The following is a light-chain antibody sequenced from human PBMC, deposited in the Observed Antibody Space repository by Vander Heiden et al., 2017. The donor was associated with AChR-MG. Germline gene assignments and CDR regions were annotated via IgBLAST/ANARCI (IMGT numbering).Light chain of an antibody. CDR2: EVS. V-gene: IGLV2-14*01. J-gene: IGLJ1*01. CDR1: SSDVGDYNY. CDR3: SSYTSSSTPYV. Sequence: QSALTQPTSVSGSPGQSITSSCTGTSSDVGDYNYVSWYQQHPGKAPKLMIYEVSNRPSGVSNRFSGSKSGNTASLTISGLQAEDEADYYCSSYTSSSTPYVFGTGTKVTVL.